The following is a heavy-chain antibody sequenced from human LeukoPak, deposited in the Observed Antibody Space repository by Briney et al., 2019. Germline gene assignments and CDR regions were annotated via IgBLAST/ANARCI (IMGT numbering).Heavy chain of an antibody. D-gene: IGHD2-2*01. V-gene: IGHV1-2*02. CDR1: GYTFTGYY. CDR3: ARGCSSTSCYDY. Sequence: ASVKVSCKASGYTFTGYYMHWVRQAPGQGLQWMGWINPNSGGTNYAQKFQGRVTMTRDTSISTAYMELSRLRSDDTAVYYCARGCSSTSCYDYWGQGTLVTVSS. J-gene: IGHJ4*02. CDR2: INPNSGGT.